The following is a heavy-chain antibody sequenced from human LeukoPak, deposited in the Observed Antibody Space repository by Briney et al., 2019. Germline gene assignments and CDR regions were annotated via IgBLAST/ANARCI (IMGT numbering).Heavy chain of an antibody. CDR2: INPNSGGT. D-gene: IGHD5-18*01. CDR3: ARTSGYSYGSYDY. J-gene: IGHJ4*02. Sequence: ASVKVPCKASGYTFTGYYMHWVRQAPGQGLEWMGWINPNSGGTNYAQKFQGRVTMTRDTSISTAYMELSRLRSDDTAVYYCARTSGYSYGSYDYWGQGTLVTVSS. CDR1: GYTFTGYY. V-gene: IGHV1-2*02.